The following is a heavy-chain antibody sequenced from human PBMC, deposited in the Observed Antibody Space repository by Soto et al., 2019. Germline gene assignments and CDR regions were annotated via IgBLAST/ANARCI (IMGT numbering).Heavy chain of an antibody. CDR2: ISYDGSNK. D-gene: IGHD6-19*01. CDR1: GFTFSSYA. CDR3: AAAEQWLADPFDY. J-gene: IGHJ4*02. V-gene: IGHV3-30-3*01. Sequence: GGSLRLSCAASGFTFSSYAMHWVRQAPGKGLEWVAVISYDGSNKYYADSVKGRFTISRDNSKNTLYLQMNSLRAEDAAVYYCAAAEQWLADPFDYWGQGTLVTVSS.